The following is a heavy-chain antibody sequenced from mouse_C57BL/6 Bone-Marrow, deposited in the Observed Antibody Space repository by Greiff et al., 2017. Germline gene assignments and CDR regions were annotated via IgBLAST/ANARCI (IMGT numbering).Heavy chain of an antibody. J-gene: IGHJ3*01. CDR2: IYPGDGDT. V-gene: IGHV1-82*01. D-gene: IGHD3-2*02. Sequence: VQLQQSGPELVKPGASVKISCKASGYAFSSSWMNWVKQRPGKGLEWIGRIYPGDGDTNYNGKFKGKATLTADKSSSTAYMQLSSLTSEDSAVYCCASPRQGSSGSAWFAYWGQGTLVTVSA. CDR3: ASPRQGSSGSAWFAY. CDR1: GYAFSSSW.